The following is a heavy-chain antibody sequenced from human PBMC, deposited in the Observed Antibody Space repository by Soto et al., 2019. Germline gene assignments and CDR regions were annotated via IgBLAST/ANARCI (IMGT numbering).Heavy chain of an antibody. CDR1: GGSISSSNW. Sequence: SETLSLTCAVSGGSISSSNWWSWVRQPPGKGLEWIGEIYHSGSTNYNPSLKSRVTISVDKSKNQFSLKLSSVTAADTAVYYCARIGITIFGVDLDVWGQGTTVTVSS. D-gene: IGHD3-3*01. CDR2: IYHSGST. J-gene: IGHJ6*02. CDR3: ARIGITIFGVDLDV. V-gene: IGHV4-4*02.